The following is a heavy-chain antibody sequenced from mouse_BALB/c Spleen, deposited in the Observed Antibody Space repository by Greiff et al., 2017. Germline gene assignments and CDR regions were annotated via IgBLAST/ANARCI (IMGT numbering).Heavy chain of an antibody. Sequence: EVQLQQSGPGLVKPSQSLSLTCTVTGYSITSDYAWNWIRQFPGNKLEWMGYISYSGSTSYNPSLKSRISITRDTSKNQFFLQLNSVTTEDTATYYCARSLYYGSTWFAYWGQGTLVTVSA. CDR2: ISYSGST. CDR1: GYSITSDYA. J-gene: IGHJ3*01. CDR3: ARSLYYGSTWFAY. D-gene: IGHD1-1*01. V-gene: IGHV3-2*02.